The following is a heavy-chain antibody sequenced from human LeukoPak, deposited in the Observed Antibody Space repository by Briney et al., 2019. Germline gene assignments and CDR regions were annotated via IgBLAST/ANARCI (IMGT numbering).Heavy chain of an antibody. D-gene: IGHD6-13*01. Sequence: PSETLSLTCTVSGGSISSSSYYWDWIRQPPGKGPEWIGSMYYSGRTYYNPSLKSRVTISVDTSKNQFSLKLSSVTAADTAVYYCARVDSSRNWFDPWGQGTLVTVSS. V-gene: IGHV4-39*01. J-gene: IGHJ5*02. CDR2: MYYSGRT. CDR1: GGSISSSSYY. CDR3: ARVDSSRNWFDP.